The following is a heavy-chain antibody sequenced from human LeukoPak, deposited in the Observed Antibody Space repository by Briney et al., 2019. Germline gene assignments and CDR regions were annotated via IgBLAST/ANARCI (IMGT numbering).Heavy chain of an antibody. CDR2: ISTRGTTI. CDR1: GFTFSSYW. V-gene: IGHV3-11*04. D-gene: IGHD3-3*01. CDR3: ATVKFLKWLPD. J-gene: IGHJ4*02. Sequence: GGSLRLSCAASGFTFSSYWMSWIRQAPGKGLEWISYISTRGTTIYYADSVKGRFTISRDNAKNSLFLQMNSLTTEDTAVYYCATVKFLKWLPDWGQGTLVAVS.